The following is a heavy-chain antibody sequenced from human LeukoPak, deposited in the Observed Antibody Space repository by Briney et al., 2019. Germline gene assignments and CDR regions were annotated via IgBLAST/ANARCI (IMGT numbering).Heavy chain of an antibody. CDR3: ARPQGFGGVLVMVGVY. V-gene: IGHV3-30-3*01. CDR2: ISYDGTDK. Sequence: GGSLRLSCAASGFNFRSYAMHWVRQAPGKGLEWVAVISYDGTDKYYAGSVKGRFTISRDNSKNTLYLRMDSLRADDTAVYYCARPQGFGGVLVMVGVYWGQGTLVTVSS. J-gene: IGHJ4*02. D-gene: IGHD3-16*02. CDR1: GFNFRSYA.